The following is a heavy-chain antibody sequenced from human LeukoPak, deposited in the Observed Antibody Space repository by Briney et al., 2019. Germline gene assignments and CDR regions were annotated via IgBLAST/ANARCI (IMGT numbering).Heavy chain of an antibody. Sequence: SETLSLTCTVSGGSISSYYWSWIRQPAGKGLEWIGRIYTSGSTNYNPSLKSRVTMSVDTSKNQFSLKLSSVTAADTAVYYCARAGLFYGDYPEFDYWGQGTLVTVSS. CDR1: GGSISSYY. CDR3: ARAGLFYGDYPEFDY. V-gene: IGHV4-4*07. J-gene: IGHJ4*02. CDR2: IYTSGST. D-gene: IGHD4-17*01.